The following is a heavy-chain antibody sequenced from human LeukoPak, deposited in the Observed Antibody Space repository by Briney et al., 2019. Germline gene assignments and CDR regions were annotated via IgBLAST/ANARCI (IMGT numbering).Heavy chain of an antibody. CDR2: IKQDGNEK. V-gene: IGHV3-7*01. CDR1: GFTFSSYW. CDR3: ARGEADYDLWSGFPDY. Sequence: QPGGSLRLSCAVSGFTFSSYWMNWVRQAPGKGLEWVANIKQDGNEKYYVDSVKGRFTISRDNTKNSLYLQMNSLRAEDTAVYYCARGEADYDLWSGFPDYWGQGILVIVSS. D-gene: IGHD3-3*01. J-gene: IGHJ4*02.